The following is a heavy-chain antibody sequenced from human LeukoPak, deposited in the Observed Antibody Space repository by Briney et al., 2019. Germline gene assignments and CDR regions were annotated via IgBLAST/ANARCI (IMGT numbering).Heavy chain of an antibody. CDR3: TRDLNYDILTGSIY. J-gene: IGHJ4*02. Sequence: PGGSLRLSCTASGFTFGDYAMSWVRQAPGKGLEWVGFIRSKAYGGTTEYAASVKGRFTISRDDSKSIAYLQMNSLKTEDTAVYYCTRDLNYDILTGSIYWGQGTLVTVSS. D-gene: IGHD3-9*01. CDR1: GFTFGDYA. V-gene: IGHV3-49*04. CDR2: IRSKAYGGTT.